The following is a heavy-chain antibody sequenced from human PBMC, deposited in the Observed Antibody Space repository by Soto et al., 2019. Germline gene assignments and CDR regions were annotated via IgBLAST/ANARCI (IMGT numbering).Heavy chain of an antibody. CDR2: IYYSGST. D-gene: IGHD5-18*01. J-gene: IGHJ6*02. CDR1: GGSISSGGYY. Sequence: SETLSLTCTVSGGSISSGGYYWSWIRQHPGKGLEWIGYIYYSGSTYYNPSLKSRVTISVDTSKNQFSLKLSSVTAADTAVYYCARDEARSYGYYYYYGMDVWGQGTTVTVSS. V-gene: IGHV4-31*03. CDR3: ARDEARSYGYYYYYGMDV.